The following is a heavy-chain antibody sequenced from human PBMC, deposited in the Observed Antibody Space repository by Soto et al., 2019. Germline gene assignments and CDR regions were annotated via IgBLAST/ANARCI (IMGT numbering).Heavy chain of an antibody. V-gene: IGHV4-59*01. CDR1: GGSISGYY. CDR2: IYNIGST. Sequence: SDTLSLTCTVSGGSISGYYWGWLRQPPGKGLEWIGYIYNIGSTNYNPSLRSRVTMSIDTSQEQFSLKLNSVTAADTAVYYCAASCVGCGGFNYYGMDVWGQGTTVTVSS. CDR3: AASCVGCGGFNYYGMDV. J-gene: IGHJ6*02. D-gene: IGHD2-21*01.